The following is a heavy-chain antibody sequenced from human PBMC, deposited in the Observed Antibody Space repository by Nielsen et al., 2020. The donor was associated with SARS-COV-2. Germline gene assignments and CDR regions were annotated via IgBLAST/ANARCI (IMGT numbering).Heavy chain of an antibody. CDR3: ARDGHYYGSGSYYSETYFDY. V-gene: IGHV3-23*01. CDR1: GFTFSSYA. J-gene: IGHJ4*02. Sequence: GGSLRLSCAASGFTFSSYAMSWVRQAPGKGLEWVSAISGSGGSTYYADSVKGRFTISRDNSKNTLYLQMNSLRAEDTAVYYCARDGHYYGSGSYYSETYFDYWGQGTLVTVSS. CDR2: ISGSGGST. D-gene: IGHD3-10*01.